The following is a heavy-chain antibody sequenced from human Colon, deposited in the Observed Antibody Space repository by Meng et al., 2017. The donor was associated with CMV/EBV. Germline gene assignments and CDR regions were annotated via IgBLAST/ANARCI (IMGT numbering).Heavy chain of an antibody. V-gene: IGHV3-23*03. CDR2: IYSGGSRT. D-gene: IGHD2-2*02. CDR3: AKEGERYCSGTSCYKGMDV. Sequence: GGSLRLSCAASEITFRSYDMSWVRQAPGKGLEWVSIIYSGGSRTYYADSVKGWFTISRDNSKNTLYLQMNSLRAEDTAVYYCAKEGERYCSGTSCYKGMDVWGQGTTVTVSS. CDR1: EITFRSYD. J-gene: IGHJ6*02.